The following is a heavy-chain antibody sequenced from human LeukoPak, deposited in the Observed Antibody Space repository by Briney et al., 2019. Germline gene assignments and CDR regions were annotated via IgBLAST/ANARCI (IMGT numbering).Heavy chain of an antibody. V-gene: IGHV5-51*01. CDR1: GFTFTTNW. D-gene: IGHD3-22*01. CDR3: ARPRAVFYYDSSGYGVLGAFDI. J-gene: IGHJ3*02. CDR2: IYPSEFDA. Sequence: GDSLKISCRYSGFTFTTNWIGWVRQMPGKGLEWMGIIYPSEFDARYSPSFQGQVTISADESINTASLQWSSLKASDTAMYYCARPRAVFYYDSSGYGVLGAFDIWGQGTMVTVSS.